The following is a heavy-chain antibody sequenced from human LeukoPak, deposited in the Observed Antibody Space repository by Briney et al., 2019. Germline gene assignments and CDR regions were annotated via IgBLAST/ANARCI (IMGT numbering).Heavy chain of an antibody. Sequence: GGSLRLSCAASGFTFSNAWMSWVRQAPGKGLEWVGRIKSKTDGGTTDYAAPVKGRFTISRDNAKNSLYLQMNSLRAEDTAVYYCAREAYGDYEFDYWGQGTLVTVSS. V-gene: IGHV3-15*01. J-gene: IGHJ4*02. CDR2: IKSKTDGGTT. D-gene: IGHD4-17*01. CDR1: GFTFSNAW. CDR3: AREAYGDYEFDY.